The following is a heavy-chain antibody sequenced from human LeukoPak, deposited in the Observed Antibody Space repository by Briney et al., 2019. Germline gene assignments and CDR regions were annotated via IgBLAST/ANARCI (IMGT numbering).Heavy chain of an antibody. CDR2: IYHSGST. J-gene: IGHJ5*02. CDR1: GYSISSGYY. V-gene: IGHV4-38-2*02. Sequence: SETLSLTCTVSGYSISSGYYRGWIRQPPGKGLEWIGSIYHSGSTYYNPSLKSRVTISVDTSKNQFSLKLSSVTAADTAVYYCARHCMNSGSFVWFDPWGQGTLVTVSS. D-gene: IGHD1-26*01. CDR3: ARHCMNSGSFVWFDP.